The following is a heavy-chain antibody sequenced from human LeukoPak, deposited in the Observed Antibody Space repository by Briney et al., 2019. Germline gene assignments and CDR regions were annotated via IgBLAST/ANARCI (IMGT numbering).Heavy chain of an antibody. Sequence: GGSLRLSCAASGFPLSGYSMTWVRQAPGKGLEWVSSINSGSDYILYADSVKGRFTISRDNAKNSLYLQMSSLRAEDTAVYYCARDQFGKGNWFDPWGQGTLVPVSS. J-gene: IGHJ5*02. D-gene: IGHD3-10*01. V-gene: IGHV3-21*01. CDR1: GFPLSGYS. CDR3: ARDQFGKGNWFDP. CDR2: INSGSDYI.